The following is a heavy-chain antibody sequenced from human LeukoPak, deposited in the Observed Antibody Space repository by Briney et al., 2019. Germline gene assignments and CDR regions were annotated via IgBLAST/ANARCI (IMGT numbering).Heavy chain of an antibody. D-gene: IGHD3-10*01. V-gene: IGHV3-21*01. CDR3: HYGSGNNFLDY. CDR1: GFTFSSYS. CDR2: ISSSSSDI. J-gene: IGHJ4*02. Sequence: GGSLRLSCVASGFTFSSYSMNWVRQTPGQGLEWVSSISSSSSDIYYADSVKGRFTISRDNAKNSLYLQMNSLRADDTAVYYCHYGSGNNFLDYWGQGTLVTVSS.